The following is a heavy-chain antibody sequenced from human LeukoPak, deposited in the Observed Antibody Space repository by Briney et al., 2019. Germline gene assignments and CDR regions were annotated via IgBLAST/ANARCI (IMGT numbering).Heavy chain of an antibody. D-gene: IGHD2-2*02. CDR3: AKDLVAGPHLGCSSTSCDMGYYYYGMDV. Sequence: GGSLRLSCAASGFTFSSYGMHWVRQAPGKGLEWVAVISYDGSNKYYADSVKGRFTISRDNSKNTLYLQMNSLRAEDTAVYYCAKDLVAGPHLGCSSTSCDMGYYYYGMDVWGQGTTVTVSS. CDR1: GFTFSSYG. V-gene: IGHV3-30*18. J-gene: IGHJ6*02. CDR2: ISYDGSNK.